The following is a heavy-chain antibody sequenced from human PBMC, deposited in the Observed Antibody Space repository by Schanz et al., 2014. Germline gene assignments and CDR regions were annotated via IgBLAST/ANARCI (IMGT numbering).Heavy chain of an antibody. CDR1: GYIFTNYY. J-gene: IGHJ4*02. CDR2: ILPNSGVA. CDR3: ARGFQLAAFDY. Sequence: QVQLVQSGAEVKKPGASMKVSCKTSGYIFTNYYIHWVRQAPGQGLEWMGRILPNSGVANYAQRFRGRVTMTRDTSISTAYMELRGLQSDDASVYYCARGFQLAAFDYWGQGALV. V-gene: IGHV1-2*06. D-gene: IGHD1-1*01.